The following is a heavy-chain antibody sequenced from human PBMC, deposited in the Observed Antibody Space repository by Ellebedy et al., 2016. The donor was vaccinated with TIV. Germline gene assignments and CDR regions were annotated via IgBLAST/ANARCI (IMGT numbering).Heavy chain of an antibody. CDR3: ARALLYGDGMDV. J-gene: IGHJ6*02. V-gene: IGHV4-59*01. D-gene: IGHD2-2*02. Sequence: SETLSLTCTVSGGSISSYYWSWIRQPPGKGLEWIGYIYYSGSTNYNPSLKSRVTISVDTSKNQFSLKLSSVTAADTAVYYCARALLYGDGMDVWGQGTTVTVSS. CDR1: GGSISSYY. CDR2: IYYSGST.